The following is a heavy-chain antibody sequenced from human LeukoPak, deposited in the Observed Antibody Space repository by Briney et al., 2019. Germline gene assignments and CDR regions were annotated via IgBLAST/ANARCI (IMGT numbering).Heavy chain of an antibody. Sequence: GRSLRLSCAASGFTFSSYAMHWVRQAPGKGLEWVAVISYDGSNKYYADSVKGRFTISRDNSKNTLYLQMNSLRAEDTAVYYCAKDIVVVPAAIQALDYWGQGTLVTVSS. D-gene: IGHD2-2*01. V-gene: IGHV3-30-3*01. J-gene: IGHJ4*02. CDR1: GFTFSSYA. CDR2: ISYDGSNK. CDR3: AKDIVVVPAAIQALDY.